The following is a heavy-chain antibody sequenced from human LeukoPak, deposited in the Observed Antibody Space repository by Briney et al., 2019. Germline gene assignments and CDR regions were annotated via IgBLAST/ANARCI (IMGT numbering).Heavy chain of an antibody. V-gene: IGHV3-23*01. CDR1: GFTFSSHA. CDR3: AKDVSASEYYYDSSGYSDY. J-gene: IGHJ4*02. D-gene: IGHD3-22*01. Sequence: RAGGSLRLSCAASGFTFSSHAMSWVRQAPGKGLEWVSDISGSGGSAYYADSVKGRFTISRDNSKNTLYLQMNSLRAEDTAVYYCAKDVSASEYYYDSSGYSDYWGQGTLVTVSS. CDR2: ISGSGGSA.